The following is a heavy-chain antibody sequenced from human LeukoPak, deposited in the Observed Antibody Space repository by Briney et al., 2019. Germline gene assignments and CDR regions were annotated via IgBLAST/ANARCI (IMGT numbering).Heavy chain of an antibody. Sequence: PSETLSLTCGVFGVSITDYYWSWIHQSPGKGLEWIGEISHTEGTRYNPSLESRVTMSVGTSKNQLSLKLIFVTAADTAVYYCARIRCGHSGSVCYNHWGLGTLVTVSS. J-gene: IGHJ4*02. V-gene: IGHV4-34*01. CDR2: ISHTEGT. CDR3: ARIRCGHSGSVCYNH. D-gene: IGHD3-9*01. CDR1: GVSITDYY.